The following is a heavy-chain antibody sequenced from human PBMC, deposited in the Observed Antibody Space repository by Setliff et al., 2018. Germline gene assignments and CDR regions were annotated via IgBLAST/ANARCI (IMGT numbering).Heavy chain of an antibody. CDR2: INTNTGNP. V-gene: IGHV7-4-1*02. J-gene: IGHJ6*03. Sequence: ASVKVSCKASGYTFSSYAMNWVRQAPGQGLEWMGWINTNTGNPTYAQGFTGRFFFSLDTSVSTTYLQISSLKAEDTAVYYCARGEYTSLPSGVYYHMDVWGKGTTVTVSS. D-gene: IGHD6-6*01. CDR1: GYTFSSYA. CDR3: ARGEYTSLPSGVYYHMDV.